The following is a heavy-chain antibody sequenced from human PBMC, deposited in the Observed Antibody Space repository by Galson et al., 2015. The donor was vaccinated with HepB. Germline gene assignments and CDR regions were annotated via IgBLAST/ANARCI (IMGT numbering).Heavy chain of an antibody. CDR2: IYSSGST. CDR1: GFTVSSNY. V-gene: IGHV3-66*01. CDR3: ARDSKQQLVLFDY. D-gene: IGHD6-13*01. Sequence: SLRLSCAASGFTVSSNYMSWVRQAPGKGLEWVSVIYSSGSTYYADSVKGRFTISRDNFKNTPHLQMNSLRVEDTAVYYCARDSKQQLVLFDYWGQGTLVTVSS. J-gene: IGHJ4*02.